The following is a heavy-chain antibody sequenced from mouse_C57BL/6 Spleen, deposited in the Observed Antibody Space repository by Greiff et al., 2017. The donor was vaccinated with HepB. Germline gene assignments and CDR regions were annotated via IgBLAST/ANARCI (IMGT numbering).Heavy chain of an antibody. CDR1: GYAFSSSW. D-gene: IGHD2-3*01. Sequence: QVQLQQSGPELVKPGASVKISCKASGYAFSSSWMNWVKQRPGKGLEWIGRIYPGDGDTNYNGKFKGKATLTADKSSSTAYMQLSSLTSEDSAVYFCARSYDGYPYYCDDWGQGTTLTVSS. CDR2: IYPGDGDT. CDR3: ARSYDGYPYYCDD. V-gene: IGHV1-82*01. J-gene: IGHJ2*01.